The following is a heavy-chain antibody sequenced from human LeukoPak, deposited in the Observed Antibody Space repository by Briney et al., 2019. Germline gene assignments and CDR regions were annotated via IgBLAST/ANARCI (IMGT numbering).Heavy chain of an antibody. J-gene: IGHJ4*02. V-gene: IGHV4-34*01. CDR1: GGSFSGYY. CDR3: ARGTRYYGSGERGDY. CDR2: INYSGST. Sequence: PSETLSLTCAVYGGSFSGYYWSWIRQPPGKGLEWIGEINYSGSTNYNPSLKSRVTISVDTSKNQFSLKLSSVTAADTAVYYCARGTRYYGSGERGDYWGQGTLVTVSS. D-gene: IGHD3-10*01.